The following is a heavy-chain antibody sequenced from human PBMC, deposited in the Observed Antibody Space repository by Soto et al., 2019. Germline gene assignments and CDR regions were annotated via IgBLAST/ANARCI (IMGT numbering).Heavy chain of an antibody. CDR1: GYTFTSYD. D-gene: IGHD6-13*01. V-gene: IGHV1-8*01. CDR3: ARGGQARIPAAGTPY. CDR2: MNPNSDNP. Sequence: QVQLVQSGAEVKKPGASVKVSCKASGYTFTSYDINWVRQATEQGLEWMGWMNPNSDNPGYAQKFQGRVTMTRNTSISTAYMELSSLRSEDTAVYYCARGGQARIPAAGTPYWGQGTLVTVSS. J-gene: IGHJ4*02.